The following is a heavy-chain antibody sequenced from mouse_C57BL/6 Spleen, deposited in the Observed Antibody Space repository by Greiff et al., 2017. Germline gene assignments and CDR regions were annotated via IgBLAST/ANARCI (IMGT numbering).Heavy chain of an antibody. D-gene: IGHD2-5*01. Sequence: EVKVEQSGGGLVKPGGSLKLSCAASGFTFSDYGMHWVSQAPEKGLEWVAYISSGSSTTYYADTFKGRSTISRDNAKNTRLLQMTRLRSEDTAMYYCARGSNFYAMDYWGKGTSVTVSS. CDR1: GFTFSDYG. V-gene: IGHV5-17*01. CDR3: ARGSNFYAMDY. J-gene: IGHJ4*01. CDR2: ISSGSSTT.